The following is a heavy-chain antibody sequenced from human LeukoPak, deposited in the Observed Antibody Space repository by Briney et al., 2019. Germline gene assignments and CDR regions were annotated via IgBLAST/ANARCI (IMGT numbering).Heavy chain of an antibody. CDR2: IYHSGST. Sequence: SETLSLTCTVSGDSISSGGYYWSWIRQPPGKGLEWIGYIYHSGSTYYNPSLKSRVTISVDRSKNHFSLKVSSVTAADTAVYYCARLLYCSSNSCYPPRGSYFDYGGQGTLVTV. V-gene: IGHV4-30-2*01. D-gene: IGHD2-2*01. CDR3: ARLLYCSSNSCYPPRGSYFDY. CDR1: GDSISSGGYY. J-gene: IGHJ4*02.